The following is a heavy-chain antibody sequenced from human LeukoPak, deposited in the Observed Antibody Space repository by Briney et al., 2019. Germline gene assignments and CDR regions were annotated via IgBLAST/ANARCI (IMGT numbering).Heavy chain of an antibody. CDR2: ISSSSSTI. CDR1: GFTFSSYE. V-gene: IGHV3-48*01. D-gene: IGHD3-10*01. Sequence: GGSLRLSCAASGFTFSSYEMNWVRQAPGRGLEWVSYISSSSSTIYYADSVKGRFTISRDNAKNSLYLQMNSLRAEDTAVYYCARALWFGETFPAYWGQGTLVTVSS. J-gene: IGHJ4*02. CDR3: ARALWFGETFPAY.